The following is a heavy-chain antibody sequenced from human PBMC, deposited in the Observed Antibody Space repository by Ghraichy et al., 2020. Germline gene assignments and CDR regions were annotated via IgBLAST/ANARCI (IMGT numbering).Heavy chain of an antibody. V-gene: IGHV4-39*02. D-gene: IGHD3-10*01. Sequence: SQTLSLTCTVSGGSISSSSYYWGWIRQPPGKGLEWIGSIYYSGSTYYNPSLKSRVTISVDTSKNQFSLKLSSVTAADTAVYYCARDHYGSGSYYNLGNWFDPCGQGTLVTVSS. CDR1: GGSISSSSYY. CDR3: ARDHYGSGSYYNLGNWFDP. CDR2: IYYSGST. J-gene: IGHJ5*02.